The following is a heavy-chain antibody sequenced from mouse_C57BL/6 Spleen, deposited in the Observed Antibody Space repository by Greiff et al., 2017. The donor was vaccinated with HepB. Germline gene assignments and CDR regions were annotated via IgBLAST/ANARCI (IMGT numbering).Heavy chain of an antibody. CDR1: GFTFSSYG. D-gene: IGHD3-3*01. CDR3: ARQRRDAYFDY. J-gene: IGHJ2*01. Sequence: EVHLVESGGDLVKPGGSLKLSCAASGFTFSSYGMSWVRQTPDKRLEWVATISSGGSYTYYPDSVKGRFTISRDNAKNTLYLQMSSLKSEDTAMYYCARQRRDAYFDYWGQGTTLTVSS. V-gene: IGHV5-6*01. CDR2: ISSGGSYT.